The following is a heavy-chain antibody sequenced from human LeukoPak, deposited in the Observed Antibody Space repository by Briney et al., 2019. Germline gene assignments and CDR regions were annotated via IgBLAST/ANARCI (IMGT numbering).Heavy chain of an antibody. V-gene: IGHV4-59*01. CDR2: IYYSGST. CDR1: GGXISSYY. J-gene: IGHJ5*02. D-gene: IGHD1-7*01. CDR3: ARDKGELYNWFDP. Sequence: SETLSLTCTVSGGXISSYYWSWIRQPPGKGLEWIGYIYYSGSTNYNPSLKSRVTISVDTSKNQFSLKLSSVTAADTAVYYCARDKGELYNWFDPWGQGTLVTVSS.